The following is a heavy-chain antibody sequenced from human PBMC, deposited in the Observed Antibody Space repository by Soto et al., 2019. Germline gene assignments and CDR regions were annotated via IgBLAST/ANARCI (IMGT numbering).Heavy chain of an antibody. J-gene: IGHJ4*02. Sequence: DAVKVSCKASGYTFTGYYMHWVRQAPGQGLEWMGWINPNSGGTNYAQRFQGWVTMTRDTSISTAYMELSRLRSDDTAVYYCARARFGELSTFDYWGQGTLVTVSS. CDR2: INPNSGGT. CDR3: ARARFGELSTFDY. V-gene: IGHV1-2*04. D-gene: IGHD3-10*01. CDR1: GYTFTGYY.